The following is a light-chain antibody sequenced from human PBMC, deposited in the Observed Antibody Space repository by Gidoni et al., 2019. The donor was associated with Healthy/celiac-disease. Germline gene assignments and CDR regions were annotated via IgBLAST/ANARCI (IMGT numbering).Light chain of an antibody. CDR1: QDISSF. V-gene: IGKV1-9*01. CDR3: QQLNSYPLT. Sequence: DIQLTQSPFCLSASVGDRVTITCRASQDISSFLAWYQQKPGKAPKLLIYAASTLQSGGPSRFSGSGSGTEFTLTISSLQPEDFATYYCQQLNSYPLTFGGGTKVEIK. CDR2: AAS. J-gene: IGKJ4*01.